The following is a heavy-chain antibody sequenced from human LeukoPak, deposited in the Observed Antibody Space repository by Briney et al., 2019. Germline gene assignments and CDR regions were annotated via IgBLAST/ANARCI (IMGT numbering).Heavy chain of an antibody. CDR3: ARGSLSIAVALDC. J-gene: IGHJ4*02. V-gene: IGHV4-34*01. CDR2: INHSGST. Sequence: SETLSLTCAVYGGSFSGYYWSWIRQPPGKGLEWIGEINHSGSTNYNPSLKSRVTISVDTSKNQFSLKLSSVTAADTAVYYCARGSLSIAVALDCRGQGTLVTVSS. CDR1: GGSFSGYY. D-gene: IGHD6-19*01.